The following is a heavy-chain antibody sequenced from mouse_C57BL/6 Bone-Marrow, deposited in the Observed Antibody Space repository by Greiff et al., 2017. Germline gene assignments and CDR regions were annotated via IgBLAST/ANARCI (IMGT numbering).Heavy chain of an antibody. CDR2: IDPSDSGT. CDR1: GYTFTSYW. V-gene: IGHV1-52*01. CDR3: ARNYGSSYDWDFDV. D-gene: IGHD1-1*01. J-gene: IGHJ1*03. Sequence: QVQLQQPGAELVRPGSSVKLSCKASGYTFTSYWMHWVKQRPIQGLEWIGNIDPSDSGTHYNQTFKDKATLTVDNSSSPAYMQLSSLTSEDSAVYYCARNYGSSYDWDFDVWGTGTTVTVSS.